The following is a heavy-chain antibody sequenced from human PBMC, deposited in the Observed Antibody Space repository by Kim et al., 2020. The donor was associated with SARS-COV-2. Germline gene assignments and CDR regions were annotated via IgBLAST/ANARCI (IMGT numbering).Heavy chain of an antibody. V-gene: IGHV4-61*02. Sequence: SETLSLTCTVSGGSISSGSYYWSWIRQPAGEGLEWIGRIYASGNTNYNPSLKSRVTISVDTSKNQFSLKLSSVTAADTAVYYCARWHWQLVFDSWGLGTLVTVSS. CDR1: GGSISSGSYY. J-gene: IGHJ4*02. D-gene: IGHD6-6*01. CDR2: IYASGNT. CDR3: ARWHWQLVFDS.